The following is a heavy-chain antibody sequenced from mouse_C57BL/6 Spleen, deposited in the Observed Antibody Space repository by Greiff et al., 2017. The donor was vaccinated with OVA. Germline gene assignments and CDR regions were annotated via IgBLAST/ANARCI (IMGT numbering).Heavy chain of an antibody. CDR3: RREVWGTHSRVWFAD. Sequence: QVQLQQSGAELVRPGASVTLSCKASGYTFTDYEMHWVKQTPVHGLEWIGAIYPETGGTAYNQKFKGKAILTADKSSSTAYMELRSLTSEDSAFYYARREVWGTHSRVWFADWGKGILVTVS. V-gene: IGHV1-15*01. D-gene: IGHD2-14*01. CDR1: GYTFTDYE. CDR2: IYPETGGT. J-gene: IGHJ3*01.